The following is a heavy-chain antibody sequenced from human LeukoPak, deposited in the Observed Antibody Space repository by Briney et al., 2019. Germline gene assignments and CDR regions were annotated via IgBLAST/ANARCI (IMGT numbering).Heavy chain of an antibody. D-gene: IGHD6-6*01. CDR3: ARAAPNFDY. Sequence: ASVKVSCKASGYTFTGYYMHWVRQAPGQGLEWMGWMNPNSGGTNYAQKFQGRVTMTRDTSIITAYMELSRLRSDDTAVYYCARAAPNFDYWGQGTLVTVSS. V-gene: IGHV1-2*02. J-gene: IGHJ4*02. CDR1: GYTFTGYY. CDR2: MNPNSGGT.